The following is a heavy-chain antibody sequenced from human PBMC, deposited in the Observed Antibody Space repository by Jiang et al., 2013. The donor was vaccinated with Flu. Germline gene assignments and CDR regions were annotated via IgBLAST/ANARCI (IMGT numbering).Heavy chain of an antibody. D-gene: IGHD3-22*01. CDR2: MNPNSGNT. Sequence: SVKVSCKASGYTFTSYDINWVRQATGQGLEWMGWMNPNSGNTGYAQKFQGRVTMTRNTSISTAYMELSSLRSEDTAVYYCARGRVNYYDSSGYYDYWGQGTLVTVSS. CDR1: GYTFTSYD. CDR3: ARGRVNYYDSSGYYDY. V-gene: IGHV1-8*01. J-gene: IGHJ4*02.